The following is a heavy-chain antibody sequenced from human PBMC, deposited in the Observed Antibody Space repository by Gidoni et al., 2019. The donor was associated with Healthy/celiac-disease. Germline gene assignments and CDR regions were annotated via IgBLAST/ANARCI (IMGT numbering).Heavy chain of an antibody. CDR1: GGSISSGGYS. J-gene: IGHJ3*02. CDR2: IYHSGST. V-gene: IGHV4-30-2*01. Sequence: QLQLQESGSGLVKPSQTLSLTCAVSGGSISSGGYSWSWIRQPPGKGLEWIGYIYHSGSTYYNPSLKSRVTISVDRSKNQFSLKLSSVTAADTAVYYCATPGGNSDYGGNSDAFDIWGQGTMVTVSS. CDR3: ATPGGNSDYGGNSDAFDI. D-gene: IGHD4-17*01.